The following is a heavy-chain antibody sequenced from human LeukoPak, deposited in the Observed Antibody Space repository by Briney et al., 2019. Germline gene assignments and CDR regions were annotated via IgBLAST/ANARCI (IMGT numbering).Heavy chain of an antibody. Sequence: GGSLRLSCAASGFTFSSYGMSWVRQAPGKGLEWVSAISGSGGSTYYADSVKGRFTISGDNAKNSLYLQMNRLRPEDAAVYYCAKAPVTTCRGAFCYPFDYWGLGTLVTVSS. D-gene: IGHD2-15*01. V-gene: IGHV3-23*01. CDR2: ISGSGGST. J-gene: IGHJ4*02. CDR3: AKAPVTTCRGAFCYPFDY. CDR1: GFTFSSYG.